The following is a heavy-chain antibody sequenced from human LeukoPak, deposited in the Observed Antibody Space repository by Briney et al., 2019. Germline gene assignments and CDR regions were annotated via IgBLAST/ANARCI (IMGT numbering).Heavy chain of an antibody. CDR1: GYTFTSYG. Sequence: ASVKVSCKASGYTFTSYGINWVRQATGQGLEWMGWMNPNSGNTGYAQKFQGRVTMTRNTSISTAYMELSSLRSEDTAVYYCARGNYCSSTSCYWSYYYYYGMDVWGQGTTVTVSS. CDR2: MNPNSGNT. V-gene: IGHV1-8*01. CDR3: ARGNYCSSTSCYWSYYYYYGMDV. D-gene: IGHD2-2*01. J-gene: IGHJ6*02.